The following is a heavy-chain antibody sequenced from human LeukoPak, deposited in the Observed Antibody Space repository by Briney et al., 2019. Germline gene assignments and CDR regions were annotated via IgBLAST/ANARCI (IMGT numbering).Heavy chain of an antibody. J-gene: IGHJ5*02. V-gene: IGHV1-46*01. Sequence: ASVKVSCKASGYTFTSYYLHWVRQAPGQGLEWMGTINPSDGSTTYAQKFQGRVTMTRDTSTSTVYMELSSLRSEDTALYYCARGRCGDYGSRFDPWGQGTLVTVSS. CDR3: ARGRCGDYGSRFDP. D-gene: IGHD4-17*01. CDR1: GYTFTSYY. CDR2: INPSDGST.